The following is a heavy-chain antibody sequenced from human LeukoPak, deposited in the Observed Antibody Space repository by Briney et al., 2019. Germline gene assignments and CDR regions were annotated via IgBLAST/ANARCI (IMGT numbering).Heavy chain of an antibody. CDR3: ASRPAGSTWYGVFDY. CDR2: VFNGGST. CDR1: DGSINSHY. Sequence: SETLSLTCSVSDGSINSHYWSWIRQSPGKGLEWIGYVFNGGSTNYNPSLKSRVTMSLDTSRDQFSLRLSSVTTADTAIYYCASRPAGSTWYGVFDYWSQGTLVTVSS. J-gene: IGHJ4*02. V-gene: IGHV4-59*11. D-gene: IGHD6-13*01.